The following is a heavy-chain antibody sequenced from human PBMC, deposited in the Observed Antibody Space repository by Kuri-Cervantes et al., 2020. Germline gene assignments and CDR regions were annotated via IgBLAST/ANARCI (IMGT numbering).Heavy chain of an antibody. CDR2: ISSSSSYI. J-gene: IGHJ4*02. CDR1: GFTFSSYA. D-gene: IGHD2-8*02. Sequence: GESLKISCAASGFTFSSYAMSWVRQAPGKGLEWVSSISSSSSYIYYADSVKGRFTISRDNAKNSLYLQMNSLRAEDTAVYYCARCGTAWDPALDYWGQGTPVTVSS. CDR3: ARCGTAWDPALDY. V-gene: IGHV3-21*01.